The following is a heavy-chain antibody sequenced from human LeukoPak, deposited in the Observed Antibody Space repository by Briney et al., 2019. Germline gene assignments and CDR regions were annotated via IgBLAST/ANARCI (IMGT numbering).Heavy chain of an antibody. V-gene: IGHV3-23*01. Sequence: GGSLRLSCAASGFPFNAYWMTWVRQAPGKGLEWVSAISGSGGDTYYADSVKGRFTISRDNSKNTLYLQMNSLRAEDTALYYCAKDRYSYGLYYFDYWGQGTLVTVSS. CDR3: AKDRYSYGLYYFDY. J-gene: IGHJ4*02. D-gene: IGHD5-18*01. CDR1: GFPFNAYW. CDR2: ISGSGGDT.